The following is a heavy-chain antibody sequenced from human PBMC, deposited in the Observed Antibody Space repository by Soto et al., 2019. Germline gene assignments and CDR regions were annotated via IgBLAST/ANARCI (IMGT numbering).Heavy chain of an antibody. CDR3: ARDDCSGGSCYLGNWFDP. V-gene: IGHV1-3*01. CDR2: INAGNGNT. CDR1: GYTFTSYA. Sequence: ASVKVSCKASGYTFTSYAMLWVRQAPGQRLEWMGWINAGNGNTKYSQKFQGRVTITRDTSASTAYMELSSLRSEDTAVYYCARDDCSGGSCYLGNWFDPWGQGTLVTVSS. D-gene: IGHD2-15*01. J-gene: IGHJ5*02.